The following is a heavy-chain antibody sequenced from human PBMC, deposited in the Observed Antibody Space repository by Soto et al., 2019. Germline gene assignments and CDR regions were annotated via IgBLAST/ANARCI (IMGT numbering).Heavy chain of an antibody. CDR1: GGSISSGGYY. J-gene: IGHJ4*02. V-gene: IGHV4-31*03. CDR3: ARVRGLYSSGWAIDY. D-gene: IGHD6-19*01. CDR2: IYYSGST. Sequence: SEIMSLISTVSGGSISSGGYYWSWIRQHPGKGMEWIGYIYYSGSTYYNPSLKSRVNISVDTSKNQFSLKLSSVTAAVTAVYYCARVRGLYSSGWAIDYWGQGTLVTVSS.